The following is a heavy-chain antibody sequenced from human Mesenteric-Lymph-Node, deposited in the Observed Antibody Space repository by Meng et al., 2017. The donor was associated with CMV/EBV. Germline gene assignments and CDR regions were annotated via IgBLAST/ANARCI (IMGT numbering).Heavy chain of an antibody. J-gene: IGHJ6*02. CDR1: GFTFSNAW. Sequence: GESPKISCAASGFTFSNAWMSWVRQAPGKGLEWVGRIKSKTDGGTTDYAAPVKGRFTISRDDSKNTLYLQMNSLKTEDTAVYYCTTGIAAAGDYYYYYGMDVWGQGTTVTVSS. CDR3: TTGIAAAGDYYYYYGMDV. V-gene: IGHV3-15*01. CDR2: IKSKTDGGTT. D-gene: IGHD6-13*01.